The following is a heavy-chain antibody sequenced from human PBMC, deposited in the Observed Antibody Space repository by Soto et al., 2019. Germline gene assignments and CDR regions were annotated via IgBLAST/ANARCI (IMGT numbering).Heavy chain of an antibody. CDR2: IYYSGST. Sequence: TSETLSLTCTVSGGSISSYYWSWIRQPPGKGLEWIGYIYYSGSTNYNLSLKSRVTISVDTSKNQFSLKLSSVTAADTAVYYCAGFWSGYDIDYYYYYMDVWGKGTTVTVSS. CDR3: AGFWSGYDIDYYYYYMDV. D-gene: IGHD3-3*01. V-gene: IGHV4-59*08. CDR1: GGSISSYY. J-gene: IGHJ6*03.